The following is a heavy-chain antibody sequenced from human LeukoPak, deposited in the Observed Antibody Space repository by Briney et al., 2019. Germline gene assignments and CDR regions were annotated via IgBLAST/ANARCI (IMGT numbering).Heavy chain of an antibody. CDR2: IYYSGGT. V-gene: IGHV4-59*08. CDR1: GGSISSYY. CDR3: ARLLNWFDP. Sequence: PSETLSLTCTVSGGSISSYYWSWIRQPPGKGLEWIGYIYYSGGTNYNPSLKSRLTMSVDTSKNQFSLKLSSATAADTAVYYCARLLNWFDPWGQGTLVTVSS. J-gene: IGHJ5*02.